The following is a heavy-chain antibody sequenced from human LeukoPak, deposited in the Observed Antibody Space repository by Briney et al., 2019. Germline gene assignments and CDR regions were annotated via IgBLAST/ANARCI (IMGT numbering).Heavy chain of an antibody. CDR3: ARAQVVPAAMVSWGYYMDV. J-gene: IGHJ6*03. V-gene: IGHV3-30*01. D-gene: IGHD2-2*01. Sequence: GRSLRLSCAASGFTFSSYAMHWVRQAPGKGLEWVAVISYDGSNKYYADSVKGRFTISRDNSKNTLYLQMNSLRAEDTAVYCCARAQVVPAAMVSWGYYMDVWGKGTTVTVSS. CDR1: GFTFSSYA. CDR2: ISYDGSNK.